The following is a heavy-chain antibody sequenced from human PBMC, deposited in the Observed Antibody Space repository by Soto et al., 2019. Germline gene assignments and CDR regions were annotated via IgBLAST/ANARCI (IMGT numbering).Heavy chain of an antibody. D-gene: IGHD6-19*01. CDR3: AKGVPGIAVAGTGYFQH. Sequence: EVQLLESGGGLVQPGGSLRLSCAASGFTFSSYAMSWVRQAPGKGLEWVSGISGSGDSTYYADSVKGRFTISRDNSKNTPYLQMNRLRAEDTAVYYCAKGVPGIAVAGTGYFQHWGQGTLVTVSS. CDR1: GFTFSSYA. J-gene: IGHJ1*01. CDR2: ISGSGDST. V-gene: IGHV3-23*01.